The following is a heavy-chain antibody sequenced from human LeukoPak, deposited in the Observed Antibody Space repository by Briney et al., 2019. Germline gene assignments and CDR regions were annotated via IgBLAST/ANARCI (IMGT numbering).Heavy chain of an antibody. Sequence: ASVKVSCKASGYTFTSYAMNWVRQAPGQGLEWMGWINTNTGNPTYAQGFIGRFVFYLDTSVNTAYLEISSLKAEDTAVYYCAREILRFDVWGQGTMVTVSS. CDR3: AREILRFDV. CDR2: INTNTGNP. J-gene: IGHJ3*01. V-gene: IGHV7-4-1*02. CDR1: GYTFTSYA.